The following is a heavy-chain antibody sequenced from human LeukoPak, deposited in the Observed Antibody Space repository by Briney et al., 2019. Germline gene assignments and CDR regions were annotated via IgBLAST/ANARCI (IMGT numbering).Heavy chain of an antibody. Sequence: SEILSLTCTVSGGFISNYYWTWIRQPPGKGLEWIGYIYYSGSTYYNPSLKCRVTISVDTSKNQFSLKLTSVTAADTAVYYCARLSGSPPPPFDYWGQGTLVTVSS. J-gene: IGHJ4*02. D-gene: IGHD1-26*01. CDR1: GGFISNYY. V-gene: IGHV4-59*08. CDR2: IYYSGST. CDR3: ARLSGSPPPPFDY.